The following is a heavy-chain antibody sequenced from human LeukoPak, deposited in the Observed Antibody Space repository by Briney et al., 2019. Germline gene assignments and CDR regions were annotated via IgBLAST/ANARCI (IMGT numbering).Heavy chain of an antibody. CDR3: TTAPVCSGGSCYSYYYYGMDV. CDR1: GFTFSNAW. CDR2: IKSKTEGGTT. D-gene: IGHD2-15*01. J-gene: IGHJ6*02. V-gene: IGHV3-15*01. Sequence: PGGSLRLSCAASGFTFSNAWMSWVRQAPGKGLEWVGRIKSKTEGGTTDYAAPVKGRFTISRDDSKNTLYLQMNSLKTEDTAVYYCTTAPVCSGGSCYSYYYYGMDVWGQGTTVTVSS.